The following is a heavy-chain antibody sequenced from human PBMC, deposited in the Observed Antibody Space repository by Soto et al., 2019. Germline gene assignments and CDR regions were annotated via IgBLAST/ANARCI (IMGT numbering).Heavy chain of an antibody. CDR1: GFTFSSYG. CDR2: IWYHGNSM. D-gene: IGHD2-2*01. Sequence: LGGSLRLSCAASGFTFSSYGMHWVRQAPGKGLEWVAVIWYHGNSMYYADSVKGRFTISRDSSKNTLYLQMNSLRAEDTAVYYCAKKGHTTSQKDYFDYWGQGTLVTVSS. V-gene: IGHV3-33*06. CDR3: AKKGHTTSQKDYFDY. J-gene: IGHJ4*02.